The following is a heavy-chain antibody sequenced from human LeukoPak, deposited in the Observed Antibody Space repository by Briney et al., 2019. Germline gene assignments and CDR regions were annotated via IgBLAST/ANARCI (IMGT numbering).Heavy chain of an antibody. Sequence: GGSLRLSCVSSGFTFSSYWMHWVRQAPGKGLVWVSRINTDGRTTTYADSVKGRFTISRDNAKNTLYLQMNSLRAEDTAVYYCARSENYFYFYCMDVWGKGTTVTVSS. CDR1: GFTFSSYW. J-gene: IGHJ6*03. CDR3: ARSENYFYFYCMDV. V-gene: IGHV3-74*01. CDR2: INTDGRTT.